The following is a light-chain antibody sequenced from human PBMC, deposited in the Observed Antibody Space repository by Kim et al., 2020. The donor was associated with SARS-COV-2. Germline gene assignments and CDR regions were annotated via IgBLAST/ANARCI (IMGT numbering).Light chain of an antibody. CDR1: QSVSSSS. Sequence: PGERATLSCRASQSVSSSSLAWYQQKPGQAPRLLIYGTSSRATGIPDRFSGSGSGTDFTLTISRLEPDDFAVYYCQQSAASRTFDLGTKVDIK. V-gene: IGKV3-20*01. CDR2: GTS. J-gene: IGKJ1*01. CDR3: QQSAASRT.